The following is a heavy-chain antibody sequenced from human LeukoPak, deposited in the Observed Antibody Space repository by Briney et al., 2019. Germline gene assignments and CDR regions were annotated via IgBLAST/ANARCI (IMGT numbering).Heavy chain of an antibody. CDR1: GFTFSRFW. CDR3: ARDRAVAGLFDY. J-gene: IGHJ4*02. D-gene: IGHD6-19*01. CDR2: IKEDGSEK. Sequence: GGSLRLSCAASGFTFSRFWMSWVRQAPGKGLEWVANIKEDGSEKNYVDSVKGRFTISRDNTKNSVYLQMNSLRAEDTAVYYCARDRAVAGLFDYWGQGTLVTVSS. V-gene: IGHV3-7*01.